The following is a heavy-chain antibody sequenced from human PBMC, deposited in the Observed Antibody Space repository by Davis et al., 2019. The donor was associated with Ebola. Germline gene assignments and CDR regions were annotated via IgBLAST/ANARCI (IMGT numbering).Heavy chain of an antibody. D-gene: IGHD3-10*01. V-gene: IGHV3-23*01. CDR3: AKVGGSGTY. CDR1: GFTFSTYA. J-gene: IGHJ4*02. CDR2: IGGNVAGT. Sequence: GESLKISCAASGFTFSTYAMSWVRQAPGKGPEWVSAIGGNVAGTYYGDSAKGRFTISRDNSKNTLYLQMNSLRAEDTAVYYCAKVGGSGTYWGQGILVTVSS.